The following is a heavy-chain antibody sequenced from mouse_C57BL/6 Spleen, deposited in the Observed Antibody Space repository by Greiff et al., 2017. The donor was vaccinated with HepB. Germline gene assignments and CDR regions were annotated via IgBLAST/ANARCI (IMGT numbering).Heavy chain of an antibody. J-gene: IGHJ3*01. D-gene: IGHD2-4*01. Sequence: EVQLQQSGPELVKPGASVKIPCKASGYTFTDYNMDWVKQSHGKSLEWIGDINPNNGGTIYNQKFMGKATLTVDKSSSTAYMELRSLTSEDTAVYYCARKGIYYDYGGFAYWGQGTLVTVSA. CDR2: INPNNGGT. V-gene: IGHV1-18*01. CDR3: ARKGIYYDYGGFAY. CDR1: GYTFTDYN.